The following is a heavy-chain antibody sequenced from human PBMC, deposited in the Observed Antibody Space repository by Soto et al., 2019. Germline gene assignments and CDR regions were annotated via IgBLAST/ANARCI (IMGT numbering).Heavy chain of an antibody. V-gene: IGHV1-18*01. D-gene: IGHD6-13*01. Sequence: ASVKVSCKASGYSFTNYGVTWVRQAPGQGLEWMGLISAINGSTRYAQNLQGRVTMTTDASTSTAYMELSSLRSEDTAVYYCARDGSVTLRSSPAYYFDYWGQGTLVTVSS. CDR1: GYSFTNYG. J-gene: IGHJ4*02. CDR3: ARDGSVTLRSSPAYYFDY. CDR2: ISAINGST.